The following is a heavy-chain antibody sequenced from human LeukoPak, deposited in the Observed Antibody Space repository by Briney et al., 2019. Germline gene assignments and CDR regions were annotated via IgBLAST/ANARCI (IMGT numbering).Heavy chain of an antibody. V-gene: IGHV1-69*06. CDR2: IIPIFGTA. J-gene: IGHJ3*02. CDR1: GGTFSSYA. CDR3: ANIAPPGNAFDI. D-gene: IGHD1-1*01. Sequence: ASVKVSCKASGGTFSSYAISWVRQAPGQGLEWMGGIIPIFGTANYAQKFQGRVTITADKSTSTAYMELSSLRSEDTAVYYCANIAPPGNAFDIWGQGTMVTVSS.